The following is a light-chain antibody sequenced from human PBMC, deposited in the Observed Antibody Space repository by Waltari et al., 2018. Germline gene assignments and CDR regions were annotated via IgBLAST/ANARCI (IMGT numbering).Light chain of an antibody. Sequence: QSSLTQPASVSGSPGPSITISCTGNSSDIGGYNYFSWYQQNPGKAPKLMIYDVSKRPSGVSNRFSGSKSGNTASLTISGLQAEDEADYYCSSYITSSTLELFGGGTSLTVL. J-gene: IGLJ2*01. CDR3: SSYITSSTLEL. V-gene: IGLV2-14*03. CDR2: DVS. CDR1: SSDIGGYNY.